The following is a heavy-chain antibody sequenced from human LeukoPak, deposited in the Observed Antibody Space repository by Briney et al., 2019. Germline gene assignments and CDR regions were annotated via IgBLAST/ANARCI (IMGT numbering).Heavy chain of an antibody. J-gene: IGHJ4*02. Sequence: SETLSLTCAVYGGSFSGYYWSWIRQPPGKGLEWIGEINHSGSTNYNPSLKSRVTISVDTSKNQFSLKLSSVTATDTAVYYCARSGSSWYFASPVDYWGQGTLVTVSS. CDR1: GGSFSGYY. CDR3: ARSGSSWYFASPVDY. D-gene: IGHD6-13*01. CDR2: INHSGST. V-gene: IGHV4-34*01.